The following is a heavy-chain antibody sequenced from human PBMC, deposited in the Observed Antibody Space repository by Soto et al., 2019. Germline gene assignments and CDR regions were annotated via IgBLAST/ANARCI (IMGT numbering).Heavy chain of an antibody. Sequence: PGGSLRLSCAASGFTFSSYGMHWVRQAPGKGLEWVSLMSSDGTTTNYADSVKGRFTVSRDNAKNTLYLQMNSLRAEDTAMYYCARAEVDYWGPGTLVTVSS. V-gene: IGHV3-74*01. CDR2: MSSDGTTT. CDR1: GFTFSSYG. J-gene: IGHJ4*03. CDR3: ARAEVDY.